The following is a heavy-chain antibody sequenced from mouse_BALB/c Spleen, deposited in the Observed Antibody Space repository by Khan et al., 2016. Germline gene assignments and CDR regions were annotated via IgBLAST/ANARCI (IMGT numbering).Heavy chain of an antibody. Sequence: EVKLEESGGGLVQPGGSMKLSCVVSGFTFSNYWMNWVRQSPEKGLEWVAEIRLKSTNYANPYAASVKGRFTITSDDSISSVNMHLQTLSAADTGSSDCTNLDDYYAMDYWGQGTSVTVSS. J-gene: IGHJ4*01. CDR2: IRLKSTNYAN. CDR3: TNLDDYYAMDY. V-gene: IGHV6-6*02. CDR1: GFTFSNYW.